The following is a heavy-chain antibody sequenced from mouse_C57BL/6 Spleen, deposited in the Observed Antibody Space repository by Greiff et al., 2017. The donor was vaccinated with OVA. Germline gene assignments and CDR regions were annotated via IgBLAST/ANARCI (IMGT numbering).Heavy chain of an antibody. D-gene: IGHD2-4*01. CDR2: IYPGDGDT. J-gene: IGHJ4*01. V-gene: IGHV1-80*01. CDR1: GYAFSSYW. Sequence: SGAELVKPGASVKISCKASGYAFSSYWMNWVKQRPGKGLEWIGQIYPGDGDTNYNGKFKGKATLTADKSSSTAYMQLSSLTSEDSAVYFCARSRDYLYAMDYWGQGTSVTVSS. CDR3: ARSRDYLYAMDY.